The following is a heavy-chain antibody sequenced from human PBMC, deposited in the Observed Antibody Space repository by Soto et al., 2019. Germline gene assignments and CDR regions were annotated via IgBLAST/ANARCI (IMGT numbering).Heavy chain of an antibody. D-gene: IGHD3-16*01. J-gene: IGHJ6*04. Sequence: EVQVVESGGGLVQPGGSLRLSCAASGFTFTSYWMTWVRQAPGRGLEWVANINKAGSEKSYVDSVKGRFTISRDNAKSCLYLQINSLRVDDTAVYYCVREITSSLWGEGTTVIVSS. CDR3: VREITSSL. V-gene: IGHV3-7*01. CDR2: INKAGSEK. CDR1: GFTFTSYW.